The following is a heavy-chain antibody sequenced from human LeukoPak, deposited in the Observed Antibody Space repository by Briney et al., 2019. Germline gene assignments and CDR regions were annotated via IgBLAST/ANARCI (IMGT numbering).Heavy chain of an antibody. D-gene: IGHD3-3*01. V-gene: IGHV3-53*01. CDR3: AKAAKQESTIFGVVTQSRHGMDV. J-gene: IGHJ6*02. CDR1: GFTVSSNY. CDR2: IYSGGST. Sequence: GGSLRLSCAASGFTVSSNYMSWVRQAPGKGLEWVSVIYSGGSTYYADSVKGRFTISRDNSKNTLYLQMNSLRAEDTAVYYCAKAAKQESTIFGVVTQSRHGMDVWGQGTTVTVSS.